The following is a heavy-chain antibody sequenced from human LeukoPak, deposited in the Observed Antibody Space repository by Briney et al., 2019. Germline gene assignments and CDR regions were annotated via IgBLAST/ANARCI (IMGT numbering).Heavy chain of an antibody. V-gene: IGHV3-30*18. CDR1: GFTFSSYG. CDR3: AKDSPPSIAAAGRYFQH. CDR2: ISYDGSNK. Sequence: PGGPLRLSCAASGFTFSSYGMHWVRQAPGKGLEWVAVISYDGSNKYYADSVKGRFTISRDNSKNTLYLQMNSLRAEDTAVYYCAKDSPPSIAAAGRYFQHWGQGTLVTVSS. D-gene: IGHD6-13*01. J-gene: IGHJ1*01.